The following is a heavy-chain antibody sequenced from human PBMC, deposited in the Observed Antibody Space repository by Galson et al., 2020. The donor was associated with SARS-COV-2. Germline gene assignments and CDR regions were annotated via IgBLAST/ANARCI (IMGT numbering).Heavy chain of an antibody. D-gene: IGHD1-7*01. V-gene: IGHV1-58*01. CDR2: IVVGSGNT. CDR1: GFTFTSSA. Sequence: SVKVSCKASGFTFTSSAVQWVRQARGQRLEWIGWIVVGSGNTNYAQKFQERVTITRDMSTSTAYMELSSLRSEDTAVYYCAAFSATGTTRADAFDIWGQGTMVTVSS. J-gene: IGHJ3*02. CDR3: AAFSATGTTRADAFDI.